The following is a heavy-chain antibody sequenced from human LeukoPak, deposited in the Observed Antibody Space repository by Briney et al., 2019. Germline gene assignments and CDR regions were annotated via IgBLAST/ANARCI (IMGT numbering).Heavy chain of an antibody. Sequence: SETLSLTCAVYGGSFSGYYWSWIRQPPGKGLEWIGEINHSGSTNYYPSLKSRVTISVDTSKNQFSLKLSSVTAADTAVYYCARGREYDFWSGYRRYFDYWGQGTLVTVSS. CDR3: ARGREYDFWSGYRRYFDY. CDR2: INHSGST. J-gene: IGHJ4*02. CDR1: GGSFSGYY. D-gene: IGHD3-3*01. V-gene: IGHV4-34*01.